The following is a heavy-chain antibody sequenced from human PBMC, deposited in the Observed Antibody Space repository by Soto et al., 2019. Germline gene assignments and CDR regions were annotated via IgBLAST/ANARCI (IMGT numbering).Heavy chain of an antibody. V-gene: IGHV1-18*01. CDR3: ARIPNERGGWFDP. CDR2: ITTYNGNT. D-gene: IGHD2-8*01. CDR1: GYTFSNYG. J-gene: IGHJ5*02. Sequence: QVQLVQSGAEVKKPGASVKVSCKASGYTFSNYGISWVRQAPGHGLEWMGWITTYNGNTNYAQKVQGRVTMTTDTSTSTAYMERRSLRSDDTAVYYGARIPNERGGWFDPWGQGTLVTVSS.